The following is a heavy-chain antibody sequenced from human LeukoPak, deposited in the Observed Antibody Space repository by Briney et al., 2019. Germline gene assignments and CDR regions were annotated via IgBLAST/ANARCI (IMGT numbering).Heavy chain of an antibody. CDR2: ISGSGGST. Sequence: QPGGSLRLSCAASGFTFSSYAMTWVRQAPGKGLEWVSAISGSGGSTYYADSVKGRFTISRDNSKNTLLLQMNSLRAEDTAVYYCAKRRGLELLYYYYMDVWGKGTTVTVSS. J-gene: IGHJ6*03. V-gene: IGHV3-23*01. CDR3: AKRRGLELLYYYYMDV. D-gene: IGHD1-7*01. CDR1: GFTFSSYA.